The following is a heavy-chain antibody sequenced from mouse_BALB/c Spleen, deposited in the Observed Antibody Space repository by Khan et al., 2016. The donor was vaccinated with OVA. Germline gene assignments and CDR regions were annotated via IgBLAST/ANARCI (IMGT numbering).Heavy chain of an antibody. Sequence: EVQLQESGPGLVKPSQSLSLTCTVTGYSITSGYAWNWIRQFPGNKLECMGYISYSGVTSYTPSLKSRISITRDTSKNQFFLLLTSATLEDTATYYYTRGNYFGNYFDYWGQGTTLTVSS. CDR2: ISYSGVT. J-gene: IGHJ2*01. CDR3: TRGNYFGNYFDY. V-gene: IGHV3-2*02. D-gene: IGHD1-1*01. CDR1: GYSITSGYA.